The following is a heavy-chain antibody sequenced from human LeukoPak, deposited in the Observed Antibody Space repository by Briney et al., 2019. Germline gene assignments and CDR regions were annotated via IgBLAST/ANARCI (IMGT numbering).Heavy chain of an antibody. V-gene: IGHV4-34*01. CDR3: ARGPSGSYTPGDFDY. CDR1: GGSFSGYY. D-gene: IGHD1-26*01. CDR2: INHSGST. Sequence: SETLSLTCAVYGGSFSGYYWSWIRQPPGKGLEWIGEINHSGSTNYNPSLKSRVTISVDTSKNQFSLKLSSVTAADTAVYYCARGPSGSYTPGDFDYWGQGTLVTVSS. J-gene: IGHJ4*02.